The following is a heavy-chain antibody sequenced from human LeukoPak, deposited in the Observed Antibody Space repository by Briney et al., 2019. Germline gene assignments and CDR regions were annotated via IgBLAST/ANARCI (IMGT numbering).Heavy chain of an antibody. J-gene: IGHJ6*03. CDR2: ISGSGGST. CDR1: GFTFSSYA. CDR3: AKYDLRSPAYYYYYMDV. D-gene: IGHD1-1*01. V-gene: IGHV3-23*01. Sequence: GGSLRLSCAASGFTFSSYAMSWVRQAPGKGLEWVSAISGSGGSTYYADSVKGRFTISRDNSKNTLYLQMNSLRAEDTAVYYCAKYDLRSPAYYYYYMDVWGKGTTVTVSS.